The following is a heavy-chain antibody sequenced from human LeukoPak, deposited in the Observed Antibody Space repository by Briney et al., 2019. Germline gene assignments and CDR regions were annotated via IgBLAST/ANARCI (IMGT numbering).Heavy chain of an antibody. J-gene: IGHJ4*02. CDR2: LYPGDSDT. CDR3: ARRADCGGDCYLQYYFDY. Sequence: GESLKISCKGSGYRFTNYWIGWVRQMPGKGLEFMGILYPGDSDTRYSPSFQGQVTISADKSISTAYLQWSSLKASDTAMYYCARRADCGGDCYLQYYFDYWGQGALVTVSS. CDR1: GYRFTNYW. V-gene: IGHV5-51*01. D-gene: IGHD2-21*02.